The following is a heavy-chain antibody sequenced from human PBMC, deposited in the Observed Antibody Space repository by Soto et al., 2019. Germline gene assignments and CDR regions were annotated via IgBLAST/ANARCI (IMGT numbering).Heavy chain of an antibody. D-gene: IGHD6-13*01. CDR3: ASGASRWYPYFFDS. V-gene: IGHV1-69*01. J-gene: IGHJ4*02. CDR1: EGTFNSYA. CDR2: IIPYYNTL. Sequence: QAQVVQSGAEVRKPGSSVKLSCKASEGTFNSYAIAWVRQAPGQGLEWMGGIIPYYNTLNYAQKFQNRVTITADDSTNTVYMELSSLRSDDTAVYFCASGASRWYPYFFDSWAQGTLVTVSS.